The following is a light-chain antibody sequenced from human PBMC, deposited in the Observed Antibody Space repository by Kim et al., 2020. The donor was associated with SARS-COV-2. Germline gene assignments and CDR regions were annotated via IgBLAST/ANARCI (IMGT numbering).Light chain of an antibody. CDR1: SGHSSYA. CDR2: LNSDGSH. CDR3: QTWGTGVWV. V-gene: IGLV4-69*01. Sequence: SVKLTCTLSSGHSSYAIAWHQQQPEKGPRYLMKLNSDGSHSKGDGIPDRFSGSSSGAERYLTISSLQSEDEADYYCQTWGTGVWVFGGGTKVTVL. J-gene: IGLJ3*02.